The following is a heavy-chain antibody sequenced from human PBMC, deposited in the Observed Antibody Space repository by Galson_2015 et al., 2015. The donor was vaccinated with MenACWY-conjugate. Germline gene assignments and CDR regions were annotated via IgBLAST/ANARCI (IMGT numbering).Heavy chain of an antibody. Sequence: SLRLSCAAPGFTFSTSGMNWVRQAPGKGLEWVSSISSGGGYISYADSVKGRFTISRGNADNSLYLQMNSLRAEDTAVYYCARRHDGSGSYCFDYWGQGTLVTVSS. J-gene: IGHJ4*02. CDR3: ARRHDGSGSYCFDY. CDR1: GFTFSTSG. V-gene: IGHV3-21*01. CDR2: ISSGGGYI. D-gene: IGHD3-10*01.